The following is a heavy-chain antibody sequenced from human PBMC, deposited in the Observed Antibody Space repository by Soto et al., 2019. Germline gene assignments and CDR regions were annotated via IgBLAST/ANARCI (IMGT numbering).Heavy chain of an antibody. J-gene: IGHJ4*02. CDR2: ISYDGSNK. Sequence: QVQLVESGGGVVQPGRSLRLSCAASGFTFSSYAMHWVRQAPGKGLEWVAVISYDGSNKYYADSVKGRFTISRDNSENTLYMQMNSLRAEDTAVYYCASGVGDKGRGNDYWGQGTLVTVSS. CDR3: ASGVGDKGRGNDY. CDR1: GFTFSSYA. D-gene: IGHD3-10*01. V-gene: IGHV3-30-3*01.